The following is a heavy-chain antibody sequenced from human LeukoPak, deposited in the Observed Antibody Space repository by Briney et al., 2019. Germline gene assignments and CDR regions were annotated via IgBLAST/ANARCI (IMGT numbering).Heavy chain of an antibody. V-gene: IGHV3-7*01. CDR2: IKQDGSEK. D-gene: IGHD3-22*01. CDR1: GFTFSSYS. J-gene: IGHJ4*02. CDR3: ARERYYYDSTYYYVKYFDY. Sequence: GGSLRLSCAASGFTFSSYSMSWVRQAPGKGLEWVANIKQDGSEKYYVDSVKGRFTISRDNAKNSLYLQMNSLRAEDTAVYYCARERYYYDSTYYYVKYFDYWGQGTLVTVSS.